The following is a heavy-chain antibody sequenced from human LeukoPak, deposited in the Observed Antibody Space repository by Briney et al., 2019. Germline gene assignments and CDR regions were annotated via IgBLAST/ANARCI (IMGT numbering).Heavy chain of an antibody. V-gene: IGHV3-66*01. Sequence: GGSLRLSCAASGLSVSTKYMTWVRQAPGKGLEWVSIIHSGGDTYYADSVKGRFTISRDNSKNTVYLQMNSLRADDTALYYCARVDAGTVTTFTDAFDIWGQGTMVIVSS. CDR1: GLSVSTKY. CDR3: ARVDAGTVTTFTDAFDI. CDR2: IHSGGDT. J-gene: IGHJ3*02. D-gene: IGHD4-17*01.